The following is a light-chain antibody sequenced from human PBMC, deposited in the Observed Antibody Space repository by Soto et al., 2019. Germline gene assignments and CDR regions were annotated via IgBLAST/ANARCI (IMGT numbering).Light chain of an antibody. CDR1: QGIGDR. V-gene: IGKV1-12*01. CDR3: LQVSNFPRT. J-gene: IGKJ1*01. Sequence: DIQVTQSPSSVSASVGDRVTITCRASQGIGDRLAWYQHKPGKAPQLLIQAASTLLSGVPSRFSGSGSGTDFLLTINILQPEDFATYYCLQVSNFPRTFGQGTKVEV. CDR2: AAS.